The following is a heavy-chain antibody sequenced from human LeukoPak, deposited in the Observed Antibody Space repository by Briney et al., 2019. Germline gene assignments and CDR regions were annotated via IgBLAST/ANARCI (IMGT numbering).Heavy chain of an antibody. CDR2: IWYDGSNK. V-gene: IGHV3-33*01. Sequence: PGGSLRLSCAASGFTFSSYGMHWVRQAPGKGLEWVAVIWYDGSNKYYADSVKGRFTIFRDNSKNTLYLQMNSLRAEGTAVYYCARQLRQQGLVPRFDYWGQGTLVTVSS. CDR3: ARQLRQQGLVPRFDY. J-gene: IGHJ4*02. D-gene: IGHD6-19*01. CDR1: GFTFSSYG.